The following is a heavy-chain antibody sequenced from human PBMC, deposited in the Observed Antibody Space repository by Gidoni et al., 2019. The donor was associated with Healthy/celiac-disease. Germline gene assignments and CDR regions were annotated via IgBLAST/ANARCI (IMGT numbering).Heavy chain of an antibody. Sequence: QVQLQQWGAGLLTPSETLSLTCAVYGRSFSGYYWSWIRQPPGKGLEWIGEINHSGSTNYNPSLKSRVTISVDTSKNQFSLKLSSVTAADTAVYYCARGRGYRAGSHAFYIWGQGTMVTVSS. J-gene: IGHJ3*02. D-gene: IGHD5-18*01. V-gene: IGHV4-34*01. CDR3: ARGRGYRAGSHAFYI. CDR1: GRSFSGYY. CDR2: INHSGST.